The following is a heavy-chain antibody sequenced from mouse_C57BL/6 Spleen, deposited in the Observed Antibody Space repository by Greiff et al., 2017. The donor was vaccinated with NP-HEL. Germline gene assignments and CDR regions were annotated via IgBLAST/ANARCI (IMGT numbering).Heavy chain of an antibody. CDR1: GFNIKDDY. Sequence: VQLKQSGAELVRPGASVKLSCTASGFNIKDDYMHWVKQRPEQGLEWIGWIDPENGDTEYASKFQGKATITADTSSNTAYLQLSSLTSEDTAVYYCTTWAYGSSFFDYWGQGTTLTVSS. J-gene: IGHJ2*01. CDR3: TTWAYGSSFFDY. CDR2: IDPENGDT. D-gene: IGHD1-1*01. V-gene: IGHV14-4*01.